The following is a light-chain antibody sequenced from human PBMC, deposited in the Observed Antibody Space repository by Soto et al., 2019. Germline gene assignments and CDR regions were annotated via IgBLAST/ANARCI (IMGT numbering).Light chain of an antibody. V-gene: IGKV3-15*01. CDR1: QSVSNN. CDR3: QQYNNWWT. J-gene: IGKJ1*01. CDR2: GAS. Sequence: EIVMTQSPATLYESPGERATLSCRASQSVSNNLAWYQKKPGQAPRLLIYGASTRATGIPARFSGSGSGTEFTLTISSLQSEDFAFYYCQQYNNWWTFGQGTRVDIK.